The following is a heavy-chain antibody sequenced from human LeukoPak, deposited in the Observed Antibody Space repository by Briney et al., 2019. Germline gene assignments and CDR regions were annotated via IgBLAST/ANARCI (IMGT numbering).Heavy chain of an antibody. J-gene: IGHJ4*02. Sequence: GRSLRLSCAASGFTFSSYGMHWVRQAPGKGLQWLSTISGSGGSTYYADSVKGRFTISRDNSKNTVYLQMNILRAEDTAVYYCAKGAPRLHSIPFDYWGQGTLVTVSS. CDR2: ISGSGGST. D-gene: IGHD5-24*01. CDR3: AKGAPRLHSIPFDY. CDR1: GFTFSSYG. V-gene: IGHV3-23*01.